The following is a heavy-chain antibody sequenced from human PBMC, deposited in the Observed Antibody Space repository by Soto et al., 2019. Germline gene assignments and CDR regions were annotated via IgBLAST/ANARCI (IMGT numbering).Heavy chain of an antibody. Sequence: QVQLVQSGAELKKPGSSVKVSCKASGGTFSSYTFSWVRQAPGQGLEWVGRIIPMVDMPNYAQKFLGRVTITADRSTTTAYMELSSLRPEDTAMYYRARAEYADFSMAHFDYWGQGTPVTVAS. D-gene: IGHD2-8*01. CDR1: GGTFSSYT. CDR2: IIPMVDMP. V-gene: IGHV1-69*02. CDR3: ARAEYADFSMAHFDY. J-gene: IGHJ4*02.